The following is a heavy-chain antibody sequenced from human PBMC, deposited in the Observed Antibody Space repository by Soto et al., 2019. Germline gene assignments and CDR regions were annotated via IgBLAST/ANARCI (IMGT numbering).Heavy chain of an antibody. J-gene: IGHJ4*02. CDR1: GFPFSSYG. Sequence: QVQLVESGGCVVQSGTSLRLSCAASGFPFSSYGMHWVRQAPGKGLEWVAQISYDGSNKFYADSVKGRFTISRDNSKNTLYLQMSSLRAEDTAVYYCAGGQYYFDYCGQGTVVSVSS. D-gene: IGHD2-15*01. CDR3: AGGQYYFDY. V-gene: IGHV3-30*03. CDR2: ISYDGSNK.